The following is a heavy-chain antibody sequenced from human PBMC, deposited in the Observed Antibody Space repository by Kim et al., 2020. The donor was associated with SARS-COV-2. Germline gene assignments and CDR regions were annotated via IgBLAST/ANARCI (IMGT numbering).Heavy chain of an antibody. CDR3: AREVGMVAAPHFDT. D-gene: IGHD2-15*01. V-gene: IGHV4-59*13. CDR1: GGSISSYY. CDR2: IYYSGST. J-gene: IGHJ4*02. Sequence: SETLSLTCTVSGGSISSYYWSWIRQPPGKGLEWIGYIYYSGSTNYNPSLKSRVTISVDTSKNQFSLKLSSVTAADTAVYYCAREVGMVAAPHFDTWGQGTLGTVSP.